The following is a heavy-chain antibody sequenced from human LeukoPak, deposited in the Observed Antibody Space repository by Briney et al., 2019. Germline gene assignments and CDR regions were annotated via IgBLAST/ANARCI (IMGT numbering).Heavy chain of an antibody. V-gene: IGHV3-74*01. CDR1: GFAFNTYW. CDR2: INSDGSST. D-gene: IGHD6-13*01. Sequence: GGSLRLSCAASGFAFNTYWMHWVRQAPGTGLVWVSRINSDGSSTSYADSVKGRFTISRDNAKNTLYLQMNSLRAEDTAVYYCARRIAAAAAPYYFDYWGQGTLVTVSS. J-gene: IGHJ4*02. CDR3: ARRIAAAAAPYYFDY.